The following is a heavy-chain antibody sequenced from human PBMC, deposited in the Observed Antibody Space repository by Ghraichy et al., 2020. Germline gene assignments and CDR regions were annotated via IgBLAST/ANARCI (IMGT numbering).Heavy chain of an antibody. D-gene: IGHD4-17*01. CDR3: ARGGNRPTYGDYYFDP. Sequence: SETLSLTCTVSGGSISSLYWSWIRQPPGKGLEWIGYIYNSGSTKHNPSLKSRVTISADTSKNQFSLKVTSVTAADTAVYYCARGGNRPTYGDYYFDPWGQGTLVTVSS. J-gene: IGHJ5*02. CDR2: IYNSGST. CDR1: GGSISSLY. V-gene: IGHV4-59*11.